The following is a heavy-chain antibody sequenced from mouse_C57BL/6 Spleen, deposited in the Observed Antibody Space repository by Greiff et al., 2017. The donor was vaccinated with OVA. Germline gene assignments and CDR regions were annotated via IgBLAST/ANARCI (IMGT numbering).Heavy chain of an antibody. CDR2: ISSGGSYT. D-gene: IGHD2-3*01. CDR3: ARHDGNYEEDFDY. CDR1: GFTFSSYG. Sequence: DVMLVESGGDLVKPGGSLKLSCAASGFTFSSYGMSWVRQTPDKRLEWVATISSGGSYTYYPDSVKGRFTISRDNAKNTLYLQMSSLKSEDTAMYYCARHDGNYEEDFDYWGQGTTLTVSS. J-gene: IGHJ2*01. V-gene: IGHV5-6*02.